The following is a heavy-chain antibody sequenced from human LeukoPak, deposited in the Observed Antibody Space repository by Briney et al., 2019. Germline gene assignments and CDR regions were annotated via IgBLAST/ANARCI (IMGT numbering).Heavy chain of an antibody. Sequence: GRSLRLSCAASGFTFSSYGMHWVRQAPGKGLEWVAFIRYDGSNKYYADSVKGRFTISRDNSKNTLYLQMNSLRAEDTAVYYCAKVDTAMASYDAFDIWGQGTMVTVSS. V-gene: IGHV3-30*02. J-gene: IGHJ3*02. D-gene: IGHD5-18*01. CDR3: AKVDTAMASYDAFDI. CDR1: GFTFSSYG. CDR2: IRYDGSNK.